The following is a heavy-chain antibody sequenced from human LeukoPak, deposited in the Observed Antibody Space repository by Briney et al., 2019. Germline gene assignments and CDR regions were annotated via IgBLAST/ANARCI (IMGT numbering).Heavy chain of an antibody. CDR1: GFTFSTYN. V-gene: IGHV3-48*02. CDR2: ISSSSTI. CDR3: ARTITGRYDY. D-gene: IGHD5-24*01. J-gene: IGHJ4*02. Sequence: PGGSLRLSCAASGFTFSTYNMNWVRQAPGKGLEWLSYISSSSTIYYADSVKGRFTISRDNAKNSLYLQMNSLGDEDTAVYYCARTITGRYDYWGQGTLVTVSS.